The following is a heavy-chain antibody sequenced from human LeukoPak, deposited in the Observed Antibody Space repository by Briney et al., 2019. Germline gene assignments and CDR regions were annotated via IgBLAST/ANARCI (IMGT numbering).Heavy chain of an antibody. Sequence: SETLSPTCTVSGGSISSSSHYWGWVRQPPGKGLEWIGSIYYSGSTYYNPSLRSRLTISVDTSKNQFSLKLSSVTAADTAVYYCASRGYCSSASCYAVDYWGQGTLVTVSS. V-gene: IGHV4-39*01. D-gene: IGHD2-2*01. J-gene: IGHJ4*02. CDR2: IYYSGST. CDR3: ASRGYCSSASCYAVDY. CDR1: GGSISSSSHY.